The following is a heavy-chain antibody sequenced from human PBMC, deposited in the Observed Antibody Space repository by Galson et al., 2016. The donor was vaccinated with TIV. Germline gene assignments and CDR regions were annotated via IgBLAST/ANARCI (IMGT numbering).Heavy chain of an antibody. Sequence: SVKVSCKASGYTFTTYGTHWVRQAPGHRLGWMGWINAGDGSTKYSQNFQGRLSITTDTSATTAYMELSSLRSEDTAVYFCARGSSWSPFYGMDVWGQGTTVIVSS. CDR3: ARGSSWSPFYGMDV. CDR1: GYTFTTYG. V-gene: IGHV1-3*01. J-gene: IGHJ6*02. CDR2: INAGDGST. D-gene: IGHD6-13*01.